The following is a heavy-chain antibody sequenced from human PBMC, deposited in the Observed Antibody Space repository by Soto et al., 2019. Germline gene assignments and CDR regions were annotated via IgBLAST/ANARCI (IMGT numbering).Heavy chain of an antibody. Sequence: SETLSLTCTVSGGSISSYYWSWIRQPPGKGLEWIGYIYYSGSTNYNPSLKSRVTISVDTSKNQFSLKVSSVTAADTAVYYCARRWGTSFDFWGQRTLVTVSS. J-gene: IGHJ4*02. CDR3: ARRWGTSFDF. CDR1: GGSISSYY. CDR2: IYYSGST. V-gene: IGHV4-59*01. D-gene: IGHD7-27*01.